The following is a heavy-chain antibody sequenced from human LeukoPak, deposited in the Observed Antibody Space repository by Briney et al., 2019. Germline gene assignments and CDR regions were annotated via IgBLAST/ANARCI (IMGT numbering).Heavy chain of an antibody. CDR3: ATALSSGGKN. CDR2: IIPIFGTA. D-gene: IGHD2-15*01. CDR1: GGTFSSYA. Sequence: SVKVSCKASGGTFSSYAISWVRQAPGQGLEWMGGIIPIFGTANYAQKFQGRVTMTEDTSTDTAYMELSSLRSEDTAVYYCATALSSGGKNWGQGTLVTVSS. V-gene: IGHV1-69*06. J-gene: IGHJ4*02.